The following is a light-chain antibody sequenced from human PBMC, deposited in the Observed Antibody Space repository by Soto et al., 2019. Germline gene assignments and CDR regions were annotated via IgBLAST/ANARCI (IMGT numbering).Light chain of an antibody. CDR3: SSYTSSSTPL. CDR2: DVS. Sequence: QSVLTQPASVSGSPGRSITISCTGTSSDVGAYNYVSWYQQYPGKAPKLMIYDVSNRTSGVSNRFSGTKSGNTASLTISGLQAEDEADYYCSSYTSSSTPLFGGGTKMTVL. CDR1: SSDVGAYNY. V-gene: IGLV2-14*01. J-gene: IGLJ2*01.